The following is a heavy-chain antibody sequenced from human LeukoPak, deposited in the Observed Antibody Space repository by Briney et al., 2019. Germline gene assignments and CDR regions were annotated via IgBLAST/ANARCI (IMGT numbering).Heavy chain of an antibody. D-gene: IGHD3-22*01. CDR3: ARGGYYYDSNGYPDALDI. J-gene: IGHJ3*02. V-gene: IGHV3-53*01. CDR1: GFTVSSNY. CDR2: IYSGAGT. Sequence: GGSLRLSCAASGFTVSSNYMSWVRQAPEKGLEWVSVIYSGAGTYYADSVKGRFTISRDNSKNTLYLQMNSLRAEDTAVYYCARGGYYYDSNGYPDALDIWGQGTMVTVSS.